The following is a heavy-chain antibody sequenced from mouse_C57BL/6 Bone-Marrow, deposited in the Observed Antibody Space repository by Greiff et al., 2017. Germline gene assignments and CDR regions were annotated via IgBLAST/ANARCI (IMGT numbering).Heavy chain of an antibody. CDR3: AREWLAYAMDY. Sequence: VQLQQSGAELVRPGTSVKVSCKASGYAFTNYLIEWVKQRPGQGLEWIGVINPGSGGTNYNEKFKGKATLTADKSSSTAYMQLSSLTSEDSAVYVGAREWLAYAMDYWGQGTSVTVSS. CDR1: GYAFTNYL. CDR2: INPGSGGT. V-gene: IGHV1-54*01. J-gene: IGHJ4*01. D-gene: IGHD2-2*01.